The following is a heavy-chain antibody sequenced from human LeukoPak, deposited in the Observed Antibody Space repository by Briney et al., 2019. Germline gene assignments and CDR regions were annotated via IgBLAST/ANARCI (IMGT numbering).Heavy chain of an antibody. V-gene: IGHV1-3*01. CDR1: GYTFTSYA. D-gene: IGHD3-16*01. CDR3: AREAEEGGDFDY. J-gene: IGHJ4*02. Sequence: ASVKVSCKASGYTFTSYAMHWVRQAPGQRLEWMGWINAGNGNTKYSQKFQGRVTITADESTSTAYMELSSLRSEDTAVYYCAREAEEGGDFDYWGQGTLVTVSS. CDR2: INAGNGNT.